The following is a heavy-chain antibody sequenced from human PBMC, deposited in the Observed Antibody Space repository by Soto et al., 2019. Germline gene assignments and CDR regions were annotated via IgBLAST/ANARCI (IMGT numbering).Heavy chain of an antibody. Sequence: ASVKVSCTASGYTFTSYGISWVRQAPGQGLEWIGWISAYNGNTNYAQKLQGRVTMTTDTSTSTAYMELRSLRSDDTAVYYCARVFLDTAMDYADYYYYYGMDVWGQGTTVTVSS. V-gene: IGHV1-18*01. D-gene: IGHD5-18*01. CDR1: GYTFTSYG. CDR3: ARVFLDTAMDYADYYYYYGMDV. CDR2: ISAYNGNT. J-gene: IGHJ6*02.